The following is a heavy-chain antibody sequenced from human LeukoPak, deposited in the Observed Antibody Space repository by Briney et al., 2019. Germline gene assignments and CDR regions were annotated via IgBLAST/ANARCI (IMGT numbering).Heavy chain of an antibody. J-gene: IGHJ6*03. CDR2: IYHSGST. D-gene: IGHD6-13*01. CDR1: GGSISSSNW. V-gene: IGHV4-4*02. CDR3: RAAAGTYYYYYMDV. Sequence: SETLSLTCAVSGGSISSSNWWSWVRQPPGKGLEWIGEIYHSGSTNYNPSLKSRVTISVDKSKNQFSLKLSSVTAADTAVYYCRAAAGTYYYYYMDVWGKGTTVTVSS.